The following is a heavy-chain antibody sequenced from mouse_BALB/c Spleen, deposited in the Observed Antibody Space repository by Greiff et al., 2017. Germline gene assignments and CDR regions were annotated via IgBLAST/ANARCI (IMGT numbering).Heavy chain of an antibody. CDR2: ISYSGST. Sequence: EVQLQESGPGLVKPSQSLSLTCTVTGYSITSDYAWNWIRQFPGNKLEWMGYISYSGSTSYNPSLKSRISITRDTSKNQFFLQLNSVTTEDTATYYCATIYDGYSWGQGTTLTVSS. CDR1: GYSITSDYA. J-gene: IGHJ2*01. CDR3: ATIYDGYS. D-gene: IGHD2-3*01. V-gene: IGHV3-2*02.